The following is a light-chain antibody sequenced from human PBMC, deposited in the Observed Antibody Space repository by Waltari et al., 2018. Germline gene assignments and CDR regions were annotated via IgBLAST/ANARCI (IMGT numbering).Light chain of an antibody. CDR1: TSDLGGYNY. CDR2: DVN. CDR3: CSFTSSSTWV. V-gene: IGLV2-14*01. Sequence: QSALTQPASVSGSPGPSITISCTGTTSDLGGYNYVSWYQQHPGKAPKLLIYDVNSRPSGVSNRFSGSKSGNTASLIISGLQAEDEADYYCCSFTSSSTWVFGGGTKLTVL. J-gene: IGLJ3*02.